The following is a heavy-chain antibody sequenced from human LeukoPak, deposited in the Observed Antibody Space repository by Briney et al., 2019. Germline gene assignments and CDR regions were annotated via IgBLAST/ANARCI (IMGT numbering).Heavy chain of an antibody. CDR3: AGVMIRGAWNY. CDR1: GSTVSNNY. CDR2: IYANNST. J-gene: IGHJ4*02. Sequence: GGSLRLLCAASGSTVSNNYMSWVRQAPGKGLEWVSVIYANNSTYYADSVKGRFTISRDKSKNTLYPQMNSLRAEDTAVYYCAGVMIRGAWNYWGQGTLVTVSS. V-gene: IGHV3-66*01. D-gene: IGHD3-10*01.